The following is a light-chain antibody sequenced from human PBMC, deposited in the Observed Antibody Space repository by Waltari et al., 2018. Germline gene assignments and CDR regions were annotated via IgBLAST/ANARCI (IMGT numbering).Light chain of an antibody. CDR2: HAS. V-gene: IGKV3-20*01. J-gene: IGKJ1*01. CDR1: QSVSSY. CDR3: HQYVESPAT. Sequence: EIVLTQSPGTVSLSPGDRATFSCWASQSVSSYLAWSQQKTGQAPRLLIYHASTRATGIPDRFSGSGSGTDFSLTISRLEPEDXXMYYCHQYVESPATFGQGTKVEIK.